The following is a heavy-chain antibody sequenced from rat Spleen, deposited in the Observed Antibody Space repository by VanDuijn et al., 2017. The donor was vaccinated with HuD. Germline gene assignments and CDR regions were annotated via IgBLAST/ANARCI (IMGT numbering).Heavy chain of an antibody. CDR3: TRGTYYRH. Sequence: EVQLVESDGGLVQPGRSLKLSCAASGFIFSDHYVAWVRQAPTKGLEWVAYISTGGDNTYYRDSVQGRFTISRDNAKSTLYLQLDSLRSEDTATYYCTRGTYYRHWGQGVMVTVSS. J-gene: IGHJ2*01. CDR1: GFIFSDHY. CDR2: ISTGGDNT. D-gene: IGHD1-12*01. V-gene: IGHV5-27*01.